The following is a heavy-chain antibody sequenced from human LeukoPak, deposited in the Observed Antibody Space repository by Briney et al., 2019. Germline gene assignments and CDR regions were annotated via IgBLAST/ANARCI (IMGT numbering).Heavy chain of an antibody. CDR3: ARDFKGLWFGERYHVH. CDR1: GYTFTNYA. D-gene: IGHD3-10*01. V-gene: IGHV7-4-1*02. J-gene: IGHJ4*02. CDR2: INTNTGNP. Sequence: ASVKVSCKASGYTFTNYAMNWVRQAPGQGLEWMGWINTNTGNPTYAQGFTGRFVFSLDTSVSTAYLQISSLKAEDTAVYYCARDFKGLWFGERYHVHWGQGTLVTVSS.